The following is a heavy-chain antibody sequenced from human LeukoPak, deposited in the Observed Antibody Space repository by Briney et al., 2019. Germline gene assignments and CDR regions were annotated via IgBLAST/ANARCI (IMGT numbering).Heavy chain of an antibody. Sequence: HSGGSLRLSCAASGFTFSSYAMSWVRQAPGKGLEWVSAISGSGGSTYYADSVKGRFTISRDNSKNTLYLQMNSLRAEDTAVYYCAKDGGLYGDGFDYWGQGTLITVSS. V-gene: IGHV3-23*01. CDR3: AKDGGLYGDGFDY. CDR2: ISGSGGST. J-gene: IGHJ4*02. CDR1: GFTFSSYA. D-gene: IGHD4-17*01.